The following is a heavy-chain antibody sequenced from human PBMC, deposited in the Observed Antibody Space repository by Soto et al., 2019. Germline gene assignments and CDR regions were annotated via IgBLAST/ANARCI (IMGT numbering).Heavy chain of an antibody. Sequence: QITLKESGPTLVKPTQTLTLTCSLSGFSITTSGVGVAWLRPPPGKALEWLAFTYRDDDNRSSPSVSTRLTTATDASSSLGVRRMTNMDPADTTTYYCEHRVALMSTRNYSSFDLWGQGALVAVTS. CDR2: TYRDDDN. D-gene: IGHD4-4*01. CDR3: EHRVALMSTRNYSSFDL. V-gene: IGHV2-5*02. CDR1: GFSITTSGVG. J-gene: IGHJ3*01.